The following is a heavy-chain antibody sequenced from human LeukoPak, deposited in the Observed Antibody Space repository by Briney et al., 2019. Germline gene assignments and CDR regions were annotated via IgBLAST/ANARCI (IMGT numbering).Heavy chain of an antibody. D-gene: IGHD3-10*01. CDR1: GGSISSSSYY. J-gene: IGHJ4*02. V-gene: IGHV4-39*07. Sequence: SETLSLTCTVSGGSISSSSYYWSWIRQPPGKGLEWIGEINHSGSTNYNPSLKSRVTISVDTSKNQFSLKLSSVTAADTAVYYCARGQIPVRGYHFDYWGQGTLVTVSS. CDR3: ARGQIPVRGYHFDY. CDR2: INHSGST.